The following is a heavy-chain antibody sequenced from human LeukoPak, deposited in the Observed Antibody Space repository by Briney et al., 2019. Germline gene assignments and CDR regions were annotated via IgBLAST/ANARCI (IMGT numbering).Heavy chain of an antibody. CDR2: IYYSGST. Sequence: PSQTLSLTCTVSGGSISSGGYYWSWIRQHPGKGLEWIGYIYYSGSTYYNPSLKSRVTISVDTSKNQFSLKLSSVTAADTAVYYCARIVAYCSGGSCQKYYYYYGMDVWGQGTTVTVSS. D-gene: IGHD2-15*01. J-gene: IGHJ6*02. CDR1: GGSISSGGYY. CDR3: ARIVAYCSGGSCQKYYYYYGMDV. V-gene: IGHV4-31*03.